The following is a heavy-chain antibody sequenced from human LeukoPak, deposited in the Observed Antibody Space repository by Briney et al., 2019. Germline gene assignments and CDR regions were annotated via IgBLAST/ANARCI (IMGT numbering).Heavy chain of an antibody. CDR3: AKDLTGGYYPYFDY. Sequence: GGSLRLSCAASGIPFNKAWMSWVRQAPGKGLEWVSAISGSGGSTYYADSVKGRFTISRDNSKNTLYLQMNSLRAEDTAVYYCAKDLTGGYYPYFDYWGQGTLVTVSS. V-gene: IGHV3-23*01. CDR2: ISGSGGST. J-gene: IGHJ4*02. CDR1: GIPFNKAW. D-gene: IGHD3-22*01.